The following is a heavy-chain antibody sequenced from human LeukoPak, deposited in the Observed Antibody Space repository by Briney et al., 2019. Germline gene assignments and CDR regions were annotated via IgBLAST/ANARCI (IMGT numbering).Heavy chain of an antibody. CDR1: GYSFTSYW. CDR3: AAFRDCSSTSCHSMNWFDP. CDR2: IYPGDSDT. D-gene: IGHD2-2*02. V-gene: IGHV5-51*01. J-gene: IGHJ5*02. Sequence: GASLQISCKGSGYSFTSYWIGWVRQLPGKGLEWMGIIYPGDSDTRYSPPFQGQVTISADKSISTAYLQWSSLKASDTAMYYCAAFRDCSSTSCHSMNWFDPWGQGTLVTVSS.